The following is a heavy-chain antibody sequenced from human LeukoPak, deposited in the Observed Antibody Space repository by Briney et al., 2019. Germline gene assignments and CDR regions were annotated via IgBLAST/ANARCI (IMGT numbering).Heavy chain of an antibody. Sequence: ASVKVSCKASGYTFTSYDINWVRQATGQGLEWMGWMNPNSGNTGYAQKFQGRVTMTRNTSISTACMELSSLRSEDTAVYYCARGPTLFDCSSTSCYAILYYYYYMDVWGKGTTVTISS. CDR1: GYTFTSYD. J-gene: IGHJ6*03. CDR3: ARGPTLFDCSSTSCYAILYYYYYMDV. CDR2: MNPNSGNT. V-gene: IGHV1-8*01. D-gene: IGHD2-2*01.